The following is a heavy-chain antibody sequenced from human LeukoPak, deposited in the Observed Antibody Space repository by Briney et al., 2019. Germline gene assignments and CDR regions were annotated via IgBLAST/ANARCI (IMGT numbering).Heavy chain of an antibody. J-gene: IGHJ6*02. CDR2: IYYSGST. V-gene: IGHV4-31*11. CDR3: ARGYGSGSYYKSSTPNYYYYGMDV. CDR1: GGSFSGYY. Sequence: PSETLSLTCAVYGGSFSGYYWSWIRQHPGKGLEWIGYIYYSGSTYYNPSLKSRVTISVDTSKNQFSLKLSSVTAADTAVYYCARGYGSGSYYKSSTPNYYYYGMDVWGQGTTVTVSS. D-gene: IGHD3-10*01.